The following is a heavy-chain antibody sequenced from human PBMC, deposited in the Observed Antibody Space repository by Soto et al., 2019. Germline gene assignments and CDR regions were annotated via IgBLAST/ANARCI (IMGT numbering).Heavy chain of an antibody. J-gene: IGHJ3*02. Sequence: SETLSLTCTVSGGSISSGGYYWSWIRQHPGKGLEWIGYIYYSGSTYYNPSLKSRVTISVDTSKNQFSLKLSSVTAADTAVYYCARGLSGWNYGDAFDIWAKGQWSPSPQ. CDR3: ARGLSGWNYGDAFDI. CDR2: IYYSGST. CDR1: GGSISSGGYY. D-gene: IGHD1-7*01. V-gene: IGHV4-31*03.